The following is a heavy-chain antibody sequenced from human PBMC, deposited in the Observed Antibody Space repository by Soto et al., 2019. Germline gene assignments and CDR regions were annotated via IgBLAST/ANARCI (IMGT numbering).Heavy chain of an antibody. D-gene: IGHD5-12*01. CDR3: ARSGYSGYDLDY. J-gene: IGHJ4*02. Sequence: SETLSLTCAVSGGSISSGGYSWSWIRQPPGKGLEWIGYIYHSGSTYYNPSLKSRVIISVDRSKNQFSLKLSSVTAADTAVYYCARSGYSGYDLDYWGQGTLVTVSS. CDR2: IYHSGST. CDR1: GGSISSGGYS. V-gene: IGHV4-30-2*01.